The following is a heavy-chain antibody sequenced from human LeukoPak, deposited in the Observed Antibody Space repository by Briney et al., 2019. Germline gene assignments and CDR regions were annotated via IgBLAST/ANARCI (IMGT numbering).Heavy chain of an antibody. D-gene: IGHD6-19*01. CDR2: ISYDGSDK. Sequence: QPGRSLRLSCAASGFTYSSYGMHWVRQAPGKGLEWVAVISYDGSDKYFADSVKGRFTISRDNSKNTLYLQMNSLRAEDTAVYYCAPGEVAVAGREYYYGMDVWGQGTTVTVSS. J-gene: IGHJ6*02. V-gene: IGHV3-30*03. CDR1: GFTYSSYG. CDR3: APGEVAVAGREYYYGMDV.